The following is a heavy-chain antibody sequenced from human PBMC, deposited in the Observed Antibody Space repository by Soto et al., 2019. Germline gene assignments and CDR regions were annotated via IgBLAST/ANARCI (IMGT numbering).Heavy chain of an antibody. CDR3: ARVRRNDYEPLDY. D-gene: IGHD4-17*01. CDR1: GFSFDDHY. CDR2: ARNKPNGYTT. Sequence: PGGSLRLSCAASGFSFDDHYLDWVRQAPGKGLEWVGRARNKPNGYTTEYAASVRGRFTVSRDDSKNSLFLQMNSLKTEDTAVYYCARVRRNDYEPLDYWGQGTLVTVSS. J-gene: IGHJ4*02. V-gene: IGHV3-72*01.